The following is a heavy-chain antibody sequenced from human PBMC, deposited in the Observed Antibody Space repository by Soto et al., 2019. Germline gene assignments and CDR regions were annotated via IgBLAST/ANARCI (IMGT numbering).Heavy chain of an antibody. CDR2: IYYSGST. CDR3: ARLRFVGSGVIIHSFDY. D-gene: IGHD3-10*01. CDR1: GGSISSYY. V-gene: IGHV4-59*08. Sequence: SETLSLTCTVSGGSISSYYWSWIRQPPGKGLEWIGYIYYSGSTNYNPSLKSRVTISVDTSKNQFSLKLSSVTAADTAVYYCARLRFVGSGVIIHSFDYWGQGTLVTVSS. J-gene: IGHJ4*02.